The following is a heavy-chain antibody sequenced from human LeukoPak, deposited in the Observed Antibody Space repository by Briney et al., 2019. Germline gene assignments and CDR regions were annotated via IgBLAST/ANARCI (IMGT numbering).Heavy chain of an antibody. J-gene: IGHJ4*02. CDR2: IHHSGRS. CDR3: ARGGNRFGGFYFDY. Sequence: PSQTLSLTCTVSADSLSSGGHYWAWIRQFPGKGLESIGFIHHSGRSRHNPSLRDRVAISVDTSRKQFALKLSSVTAADTAMYYCARGGNRFGGFYFDYWGQGIQVIVSS. V-gene: IGHV4-31*03. D-gene: IGHD3-16*02. CDR1: ADSLSSGGHY.